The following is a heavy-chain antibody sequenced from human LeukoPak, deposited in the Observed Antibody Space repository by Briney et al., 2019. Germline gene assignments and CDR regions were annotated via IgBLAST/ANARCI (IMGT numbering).Heavy chain of an antibody. D-gene: IGHD6-13*01. J-gene: IGHJ5*02. V-gene: IGHV1-69*06. CDR3: ARDASSWYDGSWFDP. CDR2: IIPIFGTA. Sequence: SVKVSCKASGGTFSSYAISWVRQAPGQGLEWMGGIIPIFGTANYAQKFQGRVTITADKSTSTAYMELSSLRSEDTAVYYCARDASSWYDGSWFDPWGQGTLVTVSS. CDR1: GGTFSSYA.